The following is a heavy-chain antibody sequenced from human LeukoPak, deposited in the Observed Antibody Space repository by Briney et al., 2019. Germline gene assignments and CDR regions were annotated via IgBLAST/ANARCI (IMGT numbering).Heavy chain of an antibody. CDR2: ISGSGGST. V-gene: IGHV3-23*01. CDR1: GFTFSSYA. J-gene: IGHJ4*02. D-gene: IGHD2-15*01. Sequence: GGSLRLSCAASGFTFSSYAVSWVRQAPGKGLEWVSAISGSGGSTYYADSVKGRFTISRDNSKNTLYLQMNSLRAEDTAVYYCATLPPGPGYCSGGSCPYWGQGTLVTVSS. CDR3: ATLPPGPGYCSGGSCPY.